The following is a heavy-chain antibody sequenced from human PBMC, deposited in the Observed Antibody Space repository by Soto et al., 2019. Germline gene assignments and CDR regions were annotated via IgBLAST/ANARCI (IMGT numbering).Heavy chain of an antibody. CDR1: GSSISNYQ. CDR3: ARHIQRLHPFDY. Sequence: SETLSLTCTVSGSSISNYQWSWIRQPPGKGLEWIGYIYYSGSTNYNPSLKSRVTISVDTSKNQFSLKLSSVTAADTAVYYCARHIQRLHPFDYWGQGTLVAVSS. CDR2: IYYSGST. V-gene: IGHV4-59*01. D-gene: IGHD2-21*01. J-gene: IGHJ4*02.